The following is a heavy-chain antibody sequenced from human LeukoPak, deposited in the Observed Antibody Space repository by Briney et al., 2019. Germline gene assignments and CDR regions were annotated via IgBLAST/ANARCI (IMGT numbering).Heavy chain of an antibody. CDR1: GGSISSYY. CDR2: IYYSGST. V-gene: IGHV4-59*01. D-gene: IGHD3-10*01. J-gene: IGHJ4*02. Sequence: SETLSLTCTVSGGSISSYYWSWIRQPPGKGLEWIGYIYYSGSTNYNPSLKSRVTISVDTSKNQFSLKLSSVTAADTAVYYCARIDYYGSGSYDYFDYWGQGTLVTVSS. CDR3: ARIDYYGSGSYDYFDY.